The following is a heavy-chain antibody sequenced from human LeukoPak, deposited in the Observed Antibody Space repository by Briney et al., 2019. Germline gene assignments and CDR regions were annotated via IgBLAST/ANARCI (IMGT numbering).Heavy chain of an antibody. CDR2: IYHSGNT. Sequence: SETLSLTCTVSGFSISGAYYWGWIRQPPGKGLEWIGSIYHSGNTYYNPSLKSRVTISVDTSKNQFSLKLSSVTAADTALYYCARESNYYGSGTGWFDPWGQGTLVTVSS. D-gene: IGHD3-10*01. CDR3: ARESNYYGSGTGWFDP. J-gene: IGHJ5*02. V-gene: IGHV4-38-2*02. CDR1: GFSISGAYY.